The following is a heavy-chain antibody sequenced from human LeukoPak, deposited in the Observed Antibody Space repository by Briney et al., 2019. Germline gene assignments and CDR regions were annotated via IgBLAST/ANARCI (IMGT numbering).Heavy chain of an antibody. J-gene: IGHJ6*03. CDR1: GFTFSSYG. Sequence: GGSLRLSCAASGFTFSSYGMHWVRQAPGKGLEWVALIRYDGSNMYYADSVKGRFTISRDNSKNTLYLQMNSLRAEDTAVYYCAKGGYCSSTNCYSPLYYYYYMDVWGKGTTVTVSS. CDR3: AKGGYCSSTNCYSPLYYYYYMDV. CDR2: IRYDGSNM. V-gene: IGHV3-30*02. D-gene: IGHD2-2*01.